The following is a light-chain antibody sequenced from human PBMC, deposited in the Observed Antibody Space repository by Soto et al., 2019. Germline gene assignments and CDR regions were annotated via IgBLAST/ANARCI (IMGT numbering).Light chain of an antibody. CDR1: SSDVGGYNY. Sequence: QSALTQPPSASGSPGQSVTISCTGTSSDVGGYNYVSWYQQYPGKAPKLMIYEVSKRPSGVPDRFSGSKSGNTASLTVSGLQAEDEADYYCGTWDSTLSVWVFGGGTKVTVL. CDR3: GTWDSTLSVWV. V-gene: IGLV2-8*01. J-gene: IGLJ3*02. CDR2: EVS.